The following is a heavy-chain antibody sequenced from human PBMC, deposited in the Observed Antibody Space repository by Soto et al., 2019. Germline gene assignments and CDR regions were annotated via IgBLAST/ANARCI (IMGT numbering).Heavy chain of an antibody. CDR1: GLTFRKFA. Sequence: GGSLRLSCSASGLTFRKFAMSWVRQAPGKGLVWVSRIKGDVSTTSYADSVKGRFTISRDNAKNTLYLQMNSLRAEDTAVYYCARGGWGASYFDYWGQGTLVTVSS. D-gene: IGHD1-26*01. J-gene: IGHJ4*02. CDR2: IKGDVSTT. V-gene: IGHV3-74*01. CDR3: ARGGWGASYFDY.